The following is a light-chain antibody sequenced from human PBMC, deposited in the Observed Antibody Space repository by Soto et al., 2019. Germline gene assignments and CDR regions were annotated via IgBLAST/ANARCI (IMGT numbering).Light chain of an antibody. Sequence: QSVLTQPPSASGTHGQRVTISGSGSSSNIGSNTVNWYQQLPGTAPKLLIYSNNQRPSGVPDRFSGSKSGTSDSLAISGLQSDDEADYYCAAWDDSLNGPVFGGGTKLPVL. CDR2: SNN. V-gene: IGLV1-44*01. CDR1: SSNIGSNT. CDR3: AAWDDSLNGPV. J-gene: IGLJ3*02.